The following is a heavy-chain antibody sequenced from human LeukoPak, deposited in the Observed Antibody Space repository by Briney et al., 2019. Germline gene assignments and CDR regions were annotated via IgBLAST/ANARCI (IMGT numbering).Heavy chain of an antibody. V-gene: IGHV3-43*02. J-gene: IGHJ3*02. CDR3: AKDIVGATTDDAFDI. CDR2: ISGDGGST. CDR1: GFTFDDYA. Sequence: GGSLRLSCAASGFTFDDYAMHWVRQAPGKGLEWVSLISGDGGSTYYADSMKGRFTISRDNSKNSLYLQMNSLRTEDTALYYCAKDIVGATTDDAFDIWGQGTMVTVSS. D-gene: IGHD1-26*01.